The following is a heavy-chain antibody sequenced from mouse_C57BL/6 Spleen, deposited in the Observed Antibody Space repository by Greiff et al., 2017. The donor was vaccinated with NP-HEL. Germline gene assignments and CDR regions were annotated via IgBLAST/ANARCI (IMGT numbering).Heavy chain of an antibody. D-gene: IGHD1-1*02. CDR2: IYPGSGST. J-gene: IGHJ4*01. CDR3: ASGGGNGLRALDY. CDR1: GYTFTSYW. Sequence: QVQLQQPGAELVKPGASVKMSCKASGYTFTSYWITWVKQRPVQGLEWIGDIYPGSGSTNYNEKFKSKATLTVDTSSSTAYMQLSSLTSEDSAVYYCASGGGNGLRALDYWGQGTSLTVSS. V-gene: IGHV1-55*01.